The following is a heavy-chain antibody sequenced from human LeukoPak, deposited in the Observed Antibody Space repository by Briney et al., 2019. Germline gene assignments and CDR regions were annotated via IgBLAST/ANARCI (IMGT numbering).Heavy chain of an antibody. CDR3: ARDRQASY. CDR1: GYTFTGYS. CDR2: INPNSGGT. J-gene: IGHJ4*02. Sequence: ASVRVSCKASGYTFTGYSMQWVRQAPGQGLEWMGWINPNSGGTNYAQKFQGRVTMTRDTSISTAYMELSSLRSDETAVYYCARDRQASYWGQGTLVTVSS. V-gene: IGHV1-2*02.